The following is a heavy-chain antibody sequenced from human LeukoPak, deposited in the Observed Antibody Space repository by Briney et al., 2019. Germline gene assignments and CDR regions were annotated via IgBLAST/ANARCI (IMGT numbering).Heavy chain of an antibody. J-gene: IGHJ4*02. CDR2: IYYSGST. CDR1: GGSISSSSYY. D-gene: IGHD3-22*01. CDR3: AGGATYDSSGYYRY. Sequence: SETLSLTCTVSGGSISSSSYYWGWIRQPPGKGLEWIGSIYYSGSTYYNPSLKSRVTISVDTSRNQFSLKLSSVTAADTAVYYCAGGATYDSSGYYRYWGQGTLVTVSS. V-gene: IGHV4-39*01.